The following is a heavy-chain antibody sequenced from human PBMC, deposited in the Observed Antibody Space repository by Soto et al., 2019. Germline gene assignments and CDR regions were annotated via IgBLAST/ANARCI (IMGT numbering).Heavy chain of an antibody. CDR1: GGSVRAPDW. CDR2: VHISGHS. V-gene: IGHV4-4*02. J-gene: IGHJ5*01. CDR3: ARVRQGCSANNCYFDP. D-gene: IGHD1-1*01. Sequence: SETLSLTCTLSGGSVRAPDWWNWVRQSPDKGLEWIAEVHISGHSNYNPSFRSRVSVSIDSSKNQFYLNLNSVTAADTAIYYCARVRQGCSANNCYFDPWGQGTQVTSPQ.